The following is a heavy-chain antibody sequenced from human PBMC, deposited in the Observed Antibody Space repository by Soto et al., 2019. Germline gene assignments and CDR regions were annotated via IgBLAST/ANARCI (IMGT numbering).Heavy chain of an antibody. D-gene: IGHD2-15*01. CDR2: ISGYNGNT. V-gene: IGHV1-18*04. CDR3: ARDKVEMPTIFDY. Sequence: ASVKVSCKASGYTFSSHGISWLRQAPGQGLEWVGWISGYNGNTNYAQKIQGRVTMTTDTSTSTVYMELRSLRSDDSAVYYCARDKVEMPTIFDYWGQGTLV. J-gene: IGHJ4*02. CDR1: GYTFSSHG.